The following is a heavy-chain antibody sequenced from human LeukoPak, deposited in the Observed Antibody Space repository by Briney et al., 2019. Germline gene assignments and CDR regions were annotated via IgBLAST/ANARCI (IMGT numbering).Heavy chain of an antibody. D-gene: IGHD2-2*01. CDR2: INPNSGGT. V-gene: IGHV1-2*02. CDR1: GYTFTRYD. J-gene: IGHJ4*02. Sequence: ASVKASSKPSGYTFTRYDMHWVREAPGQGLEWMAWINPNSGGTYYAQNFHDRITMNRGPSIRTASMELRRPRSEDTAISSCASANALYCSSTSCLFDYWGQGTLVTVSS. CDR3: ASANALYCSSTSCLFDY.